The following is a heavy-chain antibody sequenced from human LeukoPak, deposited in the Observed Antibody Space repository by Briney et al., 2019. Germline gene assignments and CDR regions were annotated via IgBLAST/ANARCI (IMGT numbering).Heavy chain of an antibody. CDR2: FDPEDGET. CDR3: ARASNYYYYYYMDV. Sequence: GASVKVSCKVSGYTLTELSMHWVRQAPGKGLEWMGRFDPEDGETIYAQKFQGRVTMTADTSTDTVYMELSSLRSEDTAVYYCARASNYYYYYYMDVWGKGTTVTVSS. J-gene: IGHJ6*03. CDR1: GYTLTELS. V-gene: IGHV1-24*01.